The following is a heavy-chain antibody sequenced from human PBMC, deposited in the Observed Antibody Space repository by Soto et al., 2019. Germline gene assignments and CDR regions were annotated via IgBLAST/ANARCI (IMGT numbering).Heavy chain of an antibody. J-gene: IGHJ3*02. CDR1: GGTFSSYA. CDR3: ARDLRSYYDSSGSDDAFDI. D-gene: IGHD3-22*01. CDR2: IIPIFGTA. V-gene: IGHV1-69*13. Sequence: GASVKVSCKASGGTFSSYAISWVRQAPGQGLEWKGRIIPIFGTANYAQKFQGRVTITADESTSTAYMELSSLRSEDTAVYYCARDLRSYYDSSGSDDAFDIWGQGTMVTVSS.